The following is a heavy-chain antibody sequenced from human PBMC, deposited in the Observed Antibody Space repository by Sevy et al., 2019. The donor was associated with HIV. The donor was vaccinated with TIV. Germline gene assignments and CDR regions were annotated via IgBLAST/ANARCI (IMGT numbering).Heavy chain of an antibody. D-gene: IGHD6-13*01. V-gene: IGHV4-61*01. CDR2: IYDSGST. J-gene: IGHJ4*02. CDR1: GGSVSSGSYY. CDR3: ARAWRHIAPDY. Sequence: SETLSLTCTVSGGSVSSGSYYWSWIRRPPGKGLRGVGYIYDSGSTNYTPSLKCRVTISVDTSKNQFSLKLSSVTAADTAVYYCARAWRHIAPDYWGQGTLVTVS.